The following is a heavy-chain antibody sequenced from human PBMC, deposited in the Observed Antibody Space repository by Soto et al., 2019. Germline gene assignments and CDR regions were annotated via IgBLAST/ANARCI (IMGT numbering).Heavy chain of an antibody. D-gene: IGHD1-26*01. Sequence: EVQLVESGGGLVKPGGSLRLSCAASGFTFSSYSMNWVRQAPGKGLEWVSSISSSSSYIYYADSVKGRFTISRDNAKNSLYLQMNSLRAEDTAVYYCARVFRVGATAFDYWGQGTLVTVSS. J-gene: IGHJ4*02. CDR3: ARVFRVGATAFDY. V-gene: IGHV3-21*01. CDR2: ISSSSSYI. CDR1: GFTFSSYS.